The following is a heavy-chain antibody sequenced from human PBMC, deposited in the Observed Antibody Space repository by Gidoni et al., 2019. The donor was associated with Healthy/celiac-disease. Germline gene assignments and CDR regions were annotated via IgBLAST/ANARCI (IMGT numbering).Heavy chain of an antibody. CDR1: GFTFSSYA. CDR3: AKDSRYSNYGAKYY. V-gene: IGHV3-23*01. J-gene: IGHJ4*02. Sequence: EVQLLESGGGLVQPGRSLRLSCAASGFTFSSYAMSWVRQAPGKGLEWVSAISGSGGSTYYADSVKGRFTISRDNSKNTLYLQMNSLRAEDTAVYYCAKDSRYSNYGAKYYWGQGTLVTVSS. D-gene: IGHD4-4*01. CDR2: ISGSGGST.